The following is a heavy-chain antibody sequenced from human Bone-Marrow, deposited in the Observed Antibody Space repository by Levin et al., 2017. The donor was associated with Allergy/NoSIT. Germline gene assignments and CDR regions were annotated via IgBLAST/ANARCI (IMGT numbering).Heavy chain of an antibody. CDR1: GFTFSDYY. Sequence: GGSLRLSCAASGFTFSDYYMSWIRQAPGKGLEWVSYISSSGSTIYYADSVKGRFTISRDNAKNSLYLQMNSLRAEDTAVYYWARVSYCSGGSCYAFRYYYGMDVWGQGTTVTVSS. D-gene: IGHD2-15*01. CDR2: ISSSGSTI. V-gene: IGHV3-11*01. J-gene: IGHJ6*02. CDR3: ARVSYCSGGSCYAFRYYYGMDV.